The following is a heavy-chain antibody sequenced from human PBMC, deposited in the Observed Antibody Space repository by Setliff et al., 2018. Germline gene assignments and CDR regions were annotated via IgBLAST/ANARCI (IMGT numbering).Heavy chain of an antibody. D-gene: IGHD3-3*01. CDR2: INPNNGGT. V-gene: IGHV1-2*06. CDR1: GYTFTDHY. CDR3: ARDRFYNSWSGTSITAPHDAFDI. J-gene: IGHJ3*02. Sequence: ASVKVSCKASGYTFTDHYLYWVRQAPGQGLECMGRINPNNGGTNYAQKFQGRVTMTRDTSTSTVYLEVSSLRSEDTAVYFCARDRFYNSWSGTSITAPHDAFDIWGQGTMVTVSS.